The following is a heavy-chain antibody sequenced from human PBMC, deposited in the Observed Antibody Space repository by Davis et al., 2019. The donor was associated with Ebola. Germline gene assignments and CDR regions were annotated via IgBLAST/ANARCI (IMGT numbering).Heavy chain of an antibody. V-gene: IGHV3-30-3*01. Sequence: GESLKISCAASGFTFSSYAMHWVRQAPGNGLEWVAVISYDGSNKYYADSVKGRFTISRDNSKNTLYLQMNSLRAEDTAVYYCARAVVVVPAAIIPSGACDIWGQGTMVTVSS. CDR3: ARAVVVVPAAIIPSGACDI. J-gene: IGHJ3*02. CDR2: ISYDGSNK. D-gene: IGHD2-2*02. CDR1: GFTFSSYA.